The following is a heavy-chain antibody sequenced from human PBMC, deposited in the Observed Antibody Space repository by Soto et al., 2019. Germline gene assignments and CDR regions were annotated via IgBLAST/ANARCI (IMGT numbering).Heavy chain of an antibody. V-gene: IGHV3-30-3*01. D-gene: IGHD2-2*01. CDR2: ISYDGSNK. CDR1: GFTFSSYA. J-gene: IGHJ6*02. Sequence: GGSLRLSCAASGFTFSSYAMHWVRQAPGKGLEWVAVISYDGSNKYYADSVKGRFTISRDNSKNTLYLQMNSLRAEDTAVYYCARGPIRSTSLLPLYGMDVWGQGTTVTVSS. CDR3: ARGPIRSTSLLPLYGMDV.